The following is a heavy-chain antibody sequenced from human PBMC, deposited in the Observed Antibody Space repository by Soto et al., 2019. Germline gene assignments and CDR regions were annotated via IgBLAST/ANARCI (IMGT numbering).Heavy chain of an antibody. J-gene: IGHJ6*02. Sequence: ASVKVSCKASGSTFTSYAMHLVRQAPGQRLEWMGWINAGNGNTKYSQKFQGRVTITRDTSASTAYMELSSLRSEDTAVYYCASEYCSSGYYPAYYYGMDVWGQGTTVTVSS. CDR2: INAGNGNT. V-gene: IGHV1-3*01. D-gene: IGHD3-22*01. CDR3: ASEYCSSGYYPAYYYGMDV. CDR1: GSTFTSYA.